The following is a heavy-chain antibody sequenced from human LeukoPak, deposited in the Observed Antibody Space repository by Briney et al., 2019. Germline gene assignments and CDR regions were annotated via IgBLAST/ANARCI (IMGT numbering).Heavy chain of an antibody. CDR3: ARHNRADYDILTGYYTRPSDFDY. D-gene: IGHD3-9*01. J-gene: IGHJ4*02. CDR1: GFTFDDYG. Sequence: GGSLRLSCAASGFTFDDYGMSWVRQAPGKGLEWVANIKQDGSEKYYVDSVKGRFTISRDNAKNSLYLQMNSLRAEDTAVYYCARHNRADYDILTGYYTRPSDFDYWGQGTLVTISS. V-gene: IGHV3-7*01. CDR2: IKQDGSEK.